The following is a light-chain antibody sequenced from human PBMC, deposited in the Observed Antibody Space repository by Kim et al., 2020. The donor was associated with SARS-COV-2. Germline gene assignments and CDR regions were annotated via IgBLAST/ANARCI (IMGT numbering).Light chain of an antibody. Sequence: DIQMTQSPSTLSASVGDRVTITCRTTQGISSLLNWYQQKPGRAPKLLISVASHLQGGVPSRFSGSGSETDFTLTSRSLQPEDFATYFWQQSYITPFTFGPGTKVDIK. CDR2: VAS. CDR3: QQSYITPFT. J-gene: IGKJ3*01. V-gene: IGKV1-39*01. CDR1: QGISSL.